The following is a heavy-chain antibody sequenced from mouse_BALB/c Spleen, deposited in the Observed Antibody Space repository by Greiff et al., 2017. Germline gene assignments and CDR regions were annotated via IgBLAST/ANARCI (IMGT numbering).Heavy chain of an antibody. CDR2: ILPGSGST. CDR3: ARTVGVYAMDY. Sequence: VQGVESGAELMKPGASVKISCKATGYTFSSYWIEWVKQRPGHGLEWIGEILPGSGSTNYNEKFKGKATFTADTSSNTAYMQLSSLTSEDSAVYYCARTVGVYAMDYWGQGTSVTVSS. CDR1: GYTFSSYW. J-gene: IGHJ4*01. V-gene: IGHV1-9*01.